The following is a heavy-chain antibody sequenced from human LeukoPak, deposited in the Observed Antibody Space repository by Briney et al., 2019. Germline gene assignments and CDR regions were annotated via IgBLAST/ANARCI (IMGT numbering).Heavy chain of an antibody. CDR1: GYSISSSNW. CDR2: IYYSGSI. J-gene: IGHJ4*02. V-gene: IGHV4-28*05. CDR3: ARTTWSSGWSFDY. D-gene: IGHD6-19*01. Sequence: SETLSLTCAVSGYSISSSNWWGWIRQPPGKGLEWIGYIYYSGSIYYNPSLKSRVTMSVDTSKNQFSLKLSSVTAVDTAVYYCARTTWSSGWSFDYWGQGTLVTVSS.